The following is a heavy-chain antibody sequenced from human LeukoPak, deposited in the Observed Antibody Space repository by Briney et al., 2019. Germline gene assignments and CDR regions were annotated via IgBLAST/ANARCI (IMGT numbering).Heavy chain of an antibody. CDR2: IWYDGSNK. CDR1: GFTFSSYC. CDR3: ARNVYNWNDVGNYFDY. D-gene: IGHD1-20*01. Sequence: GGSVRLSCAASGFTFSSYCMHWVRQAPGKGLEWVAVIWYDGSNKYYADSVKGRFTISRDNSKNTLYLQMNSLRAEDTAVYYCARNVYNWNDVGNYFDYWGQGTLVTVSS. V-gene: IGHV3-33*01. J-gene: IGHJ4*02.